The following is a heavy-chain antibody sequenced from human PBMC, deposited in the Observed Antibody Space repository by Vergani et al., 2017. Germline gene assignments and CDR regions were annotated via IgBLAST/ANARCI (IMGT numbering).Heavy chain of an antibody. V-gene: IGHV3-48*03. CDR3: AGDGYYGMDV. J-gene: IGHJ6*02. CDR1: GFTFSSYA. CDR2: ISSSGSTI. Sequence: EVQLVESGGGLVQPGGSLRLSCAASGFTFSSYAMNWVRQAPGKGLEWVSYISSSGSTIYYADSVKGRFTISRDNAKNSLYLQMNSLRAEDTAVYYCAGDGYYGMDVWGQGTTVTVSS.